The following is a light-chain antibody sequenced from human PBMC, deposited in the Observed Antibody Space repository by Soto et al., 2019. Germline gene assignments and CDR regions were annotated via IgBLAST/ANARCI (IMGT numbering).Light chain of an antibody. CDR3: CSYAGSYGV. Sequence: QSALTQPRSVSGSPGQSVTISCTGTSSDVGGYSYVSWYQQHPGKAPKLMIYDVSKRPSGVPDRFSGSKSGNTASLTISGLQAEDEADYYCCSYAGSYGVFGTGTKLTVL. J-gene: IGLJ1*01. CDR1: SSDVGGYSY. V-gene: IGLV2-11*01. CDR2: DVS.